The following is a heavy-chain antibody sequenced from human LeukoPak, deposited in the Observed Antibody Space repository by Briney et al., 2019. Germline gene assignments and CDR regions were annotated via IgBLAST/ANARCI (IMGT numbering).Heavy chain of an antibody. Sequence: ASVKVSCKASGYTFTSYGISWVRQAPGQGLEWMGWISAYNGNTNYAQKLQGRVTMTTDTSTSTAYMELRSLRSDDTAVYYCAYGTNVAYYYGMDVWGQGTTVTVSS. CDR1: GYTFTSYG. D-gene: IGHD2-8*01. CDR3: AYGTNVAYYYGMDV. CDR2: ISAYNGNT. V-gene: IGHV1-18*01. J-gene: IGHJ6*02.